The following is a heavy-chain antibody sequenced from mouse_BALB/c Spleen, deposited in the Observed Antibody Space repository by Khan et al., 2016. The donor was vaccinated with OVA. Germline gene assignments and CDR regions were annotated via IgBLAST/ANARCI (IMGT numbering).Heavy chain of an antibody. Sequence: QVQLKESGPGLVAPSQSLSITCTVSGFSLTDYGVNWIRQPPGKGLEWLGIIWGGGSTYYNSALKSRLSISKDNSKSQVFLKMNSLQTDDTAMYFCAKAFYAHYYAMDYWGQGTSVTVSS. J-gene: IGHJ4*01. V-gene: IGHV2-6-5*01. D-gene: IGHD2-10*01. CDR1: GFSLTDYG. CDR2: IWGGGST. CDR3: AKAFYAHYYAMDY.